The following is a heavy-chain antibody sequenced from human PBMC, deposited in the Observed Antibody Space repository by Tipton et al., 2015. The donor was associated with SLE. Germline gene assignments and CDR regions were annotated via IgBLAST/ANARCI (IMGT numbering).Heavy chain of an antibody. J-gene: IGHJ6*02. V-gene: IGHV3-30*19. CDR3: AREGSSGWYYYGLDV. D-gene: IGHD6-19*01. Sequence: SLRLSCAASAFTFSTYGMHWVRQAPGKGLEWVAVISYDGSNKHYADSVKGRFTISRDNSKNTLYLQMNSLRADDTAVYYCAREGSSGWYYYGLDVWGQGTTVTVSS. CDR2: ISYDGSNK. CDR1: AFTFSTYG.